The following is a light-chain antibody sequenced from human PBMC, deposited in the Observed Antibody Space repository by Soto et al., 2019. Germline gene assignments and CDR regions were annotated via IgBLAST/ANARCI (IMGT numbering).Light chain of an antibody. V-gene: IGKV3-11*01. CDR3: QQRSNWPPT. Sequence: EIVLTQSPATLSLSPGEIATLSCRASQSVSSYLAWYQQKPGQAPRLLIYDASNRATGIPARFSGSGSGTDLTLTISSLEPEDFAVYYCQQRSNWPPTFGQGTKLEIK. CDR1: QSVSSY. CDR2: DAS. J-gene: IGKJ2*01.